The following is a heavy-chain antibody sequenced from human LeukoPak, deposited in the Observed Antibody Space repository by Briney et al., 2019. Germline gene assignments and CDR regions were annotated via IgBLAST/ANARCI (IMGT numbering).Heavy chain of an antibody. CDR1: GYTFTGYY. V-gene: IGHV1-2*02. CDR2: IHPNSGGT. Sequence: ASVKVSCKASGYTFTGYYMHWVRQAPGQGLEWMGWIHPNSGGTKYAQKFQGRVTMTRDTSITTAYMELSRLTSDDTAVYYCARTRRDGYNYDLDCWGQGTLVTVSS. J-gene: IGHJ4*02. D-gene: IGHD5-24*01. CDR3: ARTRRDGYNYDLDC.